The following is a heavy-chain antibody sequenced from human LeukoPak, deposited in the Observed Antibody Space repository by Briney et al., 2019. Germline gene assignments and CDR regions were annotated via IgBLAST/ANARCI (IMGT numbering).Heavy chain of an antibody. CDR2: IDHSGST. D-gene: IGHD6-13*01. Sequence: SETLSLTCTVSGGSFSSYYWTWIRQPPGKGLEWIGYIDHSGSTNYNPSLKSRVSISSDTSKNQFSLELSSVTAADTAVYYCARGGEGIAAAGLDYWGQGTLVTVSS. V-gene: IGHV4-59*01. CDR3: ARGGEGIAAAGLDY. J-gene: IGHJ4*02. CDR1: GGSFSSYY.